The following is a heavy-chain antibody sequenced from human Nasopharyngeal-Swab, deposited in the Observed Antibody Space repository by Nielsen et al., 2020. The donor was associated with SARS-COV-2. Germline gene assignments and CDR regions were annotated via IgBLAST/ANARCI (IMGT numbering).Heavy chain of an antibody. CDR1: GGSFSGYY. CDR3: ARGWGSNWNYPIYYYYYGMDV. V-gene: IGHV4-34*01. Sequence: SETLSLTCAVYGGSFSGYYWSWIRQPPGKGLEWFGEINHSGSTNYNPSLKSRVTISVDTSKNQFSLKLSSVTAADTAVYYCARGWGSNWNYPIYYYYYGMDVWGQGTTVTVSS. J-gene: IGHJ6*02. D-gene: IGHD1-7*01. CDR2: INHSGST.